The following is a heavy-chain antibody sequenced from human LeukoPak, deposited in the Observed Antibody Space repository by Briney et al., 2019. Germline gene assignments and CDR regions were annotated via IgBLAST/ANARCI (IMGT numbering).Heavy chain of an antibody. CDR3: ARESMANGDWFDP. D-gene: IGHD2-21*01. CDR1: GYTFTGYY. J-gene: IGHJ5*02. CDR2: INPNSGGT. Sequence: ASVKVSCKASGYTFTGYYMHWVRQAPGQGLEWMGWINPNSGGTNYAQKFQGRVTMTRDTSISTAYMELSRLRSDDTAVYYCARESMANGDWFDPWGQGTLVTVSS. V-gene: IGHV1-2*02.